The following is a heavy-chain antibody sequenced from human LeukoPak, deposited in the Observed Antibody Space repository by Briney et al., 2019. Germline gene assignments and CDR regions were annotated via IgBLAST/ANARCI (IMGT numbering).Heavy chain of an antibody. V-gene: IGHV4-59*12. J-gene: IGHJ4*02. Sequence: PSETLSLTCTVSGGSISSYYWSWIRQPPGKGLEWIGYIYYSGSTNYNPSLKSRVTISVDTSKNQFSLKLSSVTAADTAVYYCARRTVEPFDYWGQGTLVTVSS. D-gene: IGHD4-17*01. CDR2: IYYSGST. CDR3: ARRTVEPFDY. CDR1: GGSISSYY.